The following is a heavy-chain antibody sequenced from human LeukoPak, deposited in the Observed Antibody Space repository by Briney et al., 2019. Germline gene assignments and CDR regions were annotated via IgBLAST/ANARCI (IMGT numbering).Heavy chain of an antibody. D-gene: IGHD3-3*01. V-gene: IGHV3-49*03. Sequence: PGGSLRLSCTASGFTFGDYAMSWFRQAPGKGLEWVGFIRGEAYGGTTEYAASVKGRFTISRDDSESTTYLQINSLKTEDTAVYYCTRGSDTIFGVARDGFDSWGQGTLVTVSS. J-gene: IGHJ4*02. CDR3: TRGSDTIFGVARDGFDS. CDR1: GFTFGDYA. CDR2: IRGEAYGGTT.